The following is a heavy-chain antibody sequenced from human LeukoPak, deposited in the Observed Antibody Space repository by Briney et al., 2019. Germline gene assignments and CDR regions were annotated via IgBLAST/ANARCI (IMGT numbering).Heavy chain of an antibody. D-gene: IGHD5-12*01. V-gene: IGHV3-30*04. CDR3: ARSAAAGRLVATFDY. J-gene: IGHJ4*02. CDR2: ISYDGSNK. Sequence: PGGSLRLSCAASGFTFSSNAMHWVRQAPGKGLEGVAFISYDGSNKYYADSVKGRFTTSRDNSKNTLYLQMNSLRGEDTAVYYCARSAAAGRLVATFDYWGQGTLVTVSS. CDR1: GFTFSSNA.